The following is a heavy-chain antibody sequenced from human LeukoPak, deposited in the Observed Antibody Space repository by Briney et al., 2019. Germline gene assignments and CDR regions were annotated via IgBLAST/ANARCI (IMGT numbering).Heavy chain of an antibody. CDR1: GGTSSRYA. D-gene: IGHD5-12*01. Sequence: SVKVSCKASGGTSSRYAISWVRQAPGQGLEWMGGIIPIFGTANYAQKFQGRVTITADESTSTAHMELSSLRSEDTAVYYCARGGYDYYYGMDVWGQGTLVTVSS. CDR2: IIPIFGTA. CDR3: ARGGYDYYYGMDV. V-gene: IGHV1-69*13. J-gene: IGHJ6*02.